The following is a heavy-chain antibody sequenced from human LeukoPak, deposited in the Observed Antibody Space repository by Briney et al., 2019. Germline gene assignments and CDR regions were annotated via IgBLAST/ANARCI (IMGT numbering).Heavy chain of an antibody. V-gene: IGHV1-69*13. CDR1: GGTFISYA. D-gene: IGHD2-15*01. CDR2: IIPILGTA. CDR3: ARGRYCSGGSCYRLFDY. J-gene: IGHJ4*02. Sequence: SVKVSCKASGGTFISYAISWVRQAPGQGLEWMGGIIPILGTANYAQKFQGRVTITADESTSTAYMELSSLRSEDTAVYYCARGRYCSGGSCYRLFDYWGQGTLVTVSS.